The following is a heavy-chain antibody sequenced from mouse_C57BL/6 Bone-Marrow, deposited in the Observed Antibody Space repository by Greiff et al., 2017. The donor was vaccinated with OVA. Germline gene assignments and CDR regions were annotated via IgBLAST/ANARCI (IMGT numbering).Heavy chain of an antibody. CDR2: FNPNYGTN. J-gene: IGHJ2*01. CDR1: GYSFTDYN. Sequence: VQLKQSGPELVKPGASVKISCKASGYSFTDYNMNWVKQSNGKSLEWIGVFNPNYGTNSYNQKFKGKATLTVDQSSSTAYMQLNSLSSEDSAVYYCARESSPAYYSSALLYYWGQGTTLTVSS. CDR3: ARESSPAYYSSALLYY. V-gene: IGHV1-39*01. D-gene: IGHD2-5*01.